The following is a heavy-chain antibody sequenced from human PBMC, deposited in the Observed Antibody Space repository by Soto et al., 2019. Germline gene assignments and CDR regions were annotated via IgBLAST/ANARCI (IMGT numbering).Heavy chain of an antibody. CDR1: GGSISSGGYY. CDR2: IYYSGST. V-gene: IGHV4-31*03. CDR3: ARGVCSGGSCYYYFDY. Sequence: QVQLQEAGPGLVKPSQTLSLTCTVSGGSISSGGYYWRWIRQHPGKGLEWIGYIYYSGSTYYIPSLKGRVSIAVDTSKNHCCLKLRSVTAADTAVYYGARGVCSGGSCYYYFDYWCQGTLVTVSS. J-gene: IGHJ4*02. D-gene: IGHD2-15*01.